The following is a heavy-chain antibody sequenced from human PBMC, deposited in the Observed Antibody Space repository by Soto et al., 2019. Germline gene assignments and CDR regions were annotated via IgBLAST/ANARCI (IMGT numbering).Heavy chain of an antibody. CDR1: GFTFSSYG. Sequence: ESGGGVVQPGRSLRLSCAASGFTFSSYGMHWVRQAPGKGLEWVAVISYDGSNKYYAASVKGRFTISRDNSKNTLYLQMNSLRAEDTAVYYCAKDKTYYYYGMDVWGQGTTVTVSS. CDR2: ISYDGSNK. CDR3: AKDKTYYYYGMDV. V-gene: IGHV3-30*18. J-gene: IGHJ6*02.